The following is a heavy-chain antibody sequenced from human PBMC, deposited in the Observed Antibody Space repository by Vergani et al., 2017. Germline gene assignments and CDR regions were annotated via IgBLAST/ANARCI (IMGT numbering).Heavy chain of an antibody. V-gene: IGHV3-9*01. CDR2: INWNSGSI. CDR1: GFTFDDYA. D-gene: IGHD6-6*01. CDR3: AKASAYSSSSQFQH. J-gene: IGHJ1*01. Sequence: EVQLVESGGGLVQPGRSLRLSCAASGFTFDDYAMHWVRHAPGKGLEWVSSINWNSGSIAYADSVTGRFTISRDNAKNSLYLQMNSLRTEDTALYYCAKASAYSSSSQFQHWGQGTLVTVSS.